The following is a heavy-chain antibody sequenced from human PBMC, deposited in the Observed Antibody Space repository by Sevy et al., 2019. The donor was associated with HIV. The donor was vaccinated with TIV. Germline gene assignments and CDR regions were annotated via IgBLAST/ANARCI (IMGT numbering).Heavy chain of an antibody. D-gene: IGHD3-22*01. CDR1: GFTFSSYG. V-gene: IGHV3-30*18. J-gene: IGHJ4*02. CDR3: AKASYHYDSSGYPQDY. CDR2: ISYDGSNK. Sequence: GGSLRLSCAASGFTFSSYGMHWVRQAPGKGLEWVAVISYDGSNKYYADSVKGRFTISRDNSKNTLYLQMNSLRAEDTAVYYCAKASYHYDSSGYPQDYWGQGTLVTVSS.